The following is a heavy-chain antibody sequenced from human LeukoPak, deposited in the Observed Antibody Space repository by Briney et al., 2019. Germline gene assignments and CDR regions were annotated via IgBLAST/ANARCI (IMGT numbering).Heavy chain of an antibody. CDR2: MHYSGAT. CDR1: GGSFSGYY. V-gene: IGHV4-34*01. CDR3: ARGALGIYTFDI. J-gene: IGHJ3*02. D-gene: IGHD1-1*01. Sequence: SETLSLTCAIYGGSFSGYYWAWIRQPPGKGLEWVGKMHYSGATNYNPSLKSRVTISGDSSRNQVSLHLTSVTAADTAIYYCARGALGIYTFDIWGQGTFVTVSA.